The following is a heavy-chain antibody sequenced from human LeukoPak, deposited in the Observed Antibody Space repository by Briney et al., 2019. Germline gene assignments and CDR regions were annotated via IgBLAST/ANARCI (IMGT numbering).Heavy chain of an antibody. J-gene: IGHJ6*02. Sequence: GGSLRLSCAASGFTFSNYAMLWVRQAPGKGLEWVAIILSDGSNKYYADSVEGRFTISRDNSKDTLYLQMNSLRAEDAAVYYCARDVNTSMLYYYYGVDVWGQGTTVTVSS. D-gene: IGHD5-18*01. V-gene: IGHV3-30-3*01. CDR2: ILSDGSNK. CDR1: GFTFSNYA. CDR3: ARDVNTSMLYYYYGVDV.